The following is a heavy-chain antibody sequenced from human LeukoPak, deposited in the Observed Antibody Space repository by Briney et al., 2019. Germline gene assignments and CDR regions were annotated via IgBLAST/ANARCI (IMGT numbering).Heavy chain of an antibody. D-gene: IGHD3-9*01. Sequence: PSETLSLTCTVSGGSISSYYWSWIRQPPGKGLEWIEYIYYSGSTNYNPSLKSRVTISVDTSKNQFSLKLSSVTAADTAVYYCARGGYDILTGYAFDYWGQGTLVTVSS. V-gene: IGHV4-59*01. J-gene: IGHJ4*02. CDR3: ARGGYDILTGYAFDY. CDR1: GGSISSYY. CDR2: IYYSGST.